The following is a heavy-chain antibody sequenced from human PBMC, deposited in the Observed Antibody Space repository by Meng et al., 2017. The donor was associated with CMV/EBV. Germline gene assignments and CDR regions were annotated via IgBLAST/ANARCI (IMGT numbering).Heavy chain of an antibody. CDR2: IWYDGSNK. CDR1: GFTFSSYG. Sequence: GGSLRLSCAASGFTFSSYGMHWVRQAPGKGLEWVAVIWYDGSNKYYADSVTGRFTISRDNSKNTLYVQMNSLRAEDTAVYYCAKIGSFTYYYYGMDVWGQGTTVTVSS. D-gene: IGHD1-26*01. CDR3: AKIGSFTYYYYGMDV. J-gene: IGHJ6*02. V-gene: IGHV3-33*06.